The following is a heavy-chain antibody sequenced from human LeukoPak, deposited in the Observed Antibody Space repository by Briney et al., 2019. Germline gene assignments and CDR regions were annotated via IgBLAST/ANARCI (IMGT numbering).Heavy chain of an antibody. J-gene: IGHJ5*02. CDR2: IIPILGIA. D-gene: IGHD5-12*01. CDR1: GGTFSSYA. CDR3: ARGYSGYNASRYNWSDP. Sequence: GSSVKVSCKASGGTFSSYAISWVRQAPGQGLEWMGRIIPILGIANYAQKFQGRVTITADKSTSTAYMELSSLRSEDTAVYYCARGYSGYNASRYNWSDPWGQGTLVTVSS. V-gene: IGHV1-69*04.